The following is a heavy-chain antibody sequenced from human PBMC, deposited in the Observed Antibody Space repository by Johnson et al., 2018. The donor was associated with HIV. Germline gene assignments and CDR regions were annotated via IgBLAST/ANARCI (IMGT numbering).Heavy chain of an antibody. CDR1: GFTFSSYA. V-gene: IGHV3-23*04. CDR3: ARYSSSSRDTFDI. D-gene: IGHD6-13*01. CDR2: ISGSGGST. Sequence: VQLVESGGGVVQPGRSLRLSCVVSGFTFSSYAMSWVRQAPGKGLEWVSAISGSGGSTYYAASVKGRFTLSRAHSKNTLYLKMNSLRTEDTTVYSCARYSSSSRDTFDIWGQGTMVTVSS. J-gene: IGHJ3*02.